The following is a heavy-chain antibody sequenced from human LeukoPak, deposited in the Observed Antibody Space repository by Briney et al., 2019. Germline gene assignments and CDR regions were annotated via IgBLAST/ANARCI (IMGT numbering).Heavy chain of an antibody. Sequence: GGSLRLSCAASGFTFSSYAMSWVRPAPGKGLEWVSAISGSGGSTYYADSVKGRFTISRDNSKNTLYLQMNSLRAEDTAVYYCTKDRPSGRYYYYYYGMDVWGQGTTVTVSS. V-gene: IGHV3-23*01. CDR1: GFTFSSYA. CDR3: TKDRPSGRYYYYYYGMDV. D-gene: IGHD1-1*01. CDR2: ISGSGGST. J-gene: IGHJ6*02.